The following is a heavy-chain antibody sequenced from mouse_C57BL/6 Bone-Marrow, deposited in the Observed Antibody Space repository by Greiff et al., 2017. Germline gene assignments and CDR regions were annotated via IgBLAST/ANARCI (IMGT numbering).Heavy chain of an antibody. CDR2: IDPSDSYT. CDR3: ARADGYFGY. Sequence: VQLKQPGAELVMPGASVKLSCKASGYTFTSYWMHWVKQRPGQGLEWIGEIDPSDSYTNYNQKFKGKSTLTVDKSSSTAYMQLSSLTSEDSAVYYCARADGYFGYWGQGTTLTVSS. D-gene: IGHD2-3*01. J-gene: IGHJ2*01. V-gene: IGHV1-69*01. CDR1: GYTFTSYW.